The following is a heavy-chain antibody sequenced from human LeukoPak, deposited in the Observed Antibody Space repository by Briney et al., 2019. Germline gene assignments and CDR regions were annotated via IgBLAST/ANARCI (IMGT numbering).Heavy chain of an antibody. D-gene: IGHD3-22*01. V-gene: IGHV1-69*10. CDR2: IIPILGIA. J-gene: IGHJ5*02. Sequence: SVKVSCKASGGTFSSYAISWVRQAPGQGLEWMGGIIPILGIANYAQKFLGRVTITADKSTSTAYMELSSLRSEDTAVYYCARDREGYYDSSGYNWFDPWGQGTLVTVSS. CDR3: ARDREGYYDSSGYNWFDP. CDR1: GGTFSSYA.